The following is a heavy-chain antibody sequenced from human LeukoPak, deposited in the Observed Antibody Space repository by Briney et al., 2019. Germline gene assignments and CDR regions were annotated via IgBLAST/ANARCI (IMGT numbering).Heavy chain of an antibody. CDR2: INRSGST. D-gene: IGHD4-17*01. J-gene: IGHJ6*03. CDR1: GGSFSSDY. CDR3: ARGYGNYYYYMDV. V-gene: IGHV4-34*01. Sequence: SETLSLTCAIYGGSFSSDYWSWIRQPPGKGLEWIGEINRSGSTNYHPSLKSRVTISLDTSKNQFSLKLSSVTAADTAVYYCARGYGNYYYYMDVWTNGTAVTVS.